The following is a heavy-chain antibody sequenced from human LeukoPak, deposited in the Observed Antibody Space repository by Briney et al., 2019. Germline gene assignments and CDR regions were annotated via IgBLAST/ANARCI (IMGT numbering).Heavy chain of an antibody. V-gene: IGHV4-59*08. Sequence: SETLSLTCTVSGGSISSYYWSWIRQPPGKGLEWIGYVYYSGSTNYNPSLKSRVTISVDTSKNQFSLKLSSVTAADTAVYYCARHVAARGYYFDYWGQGTLVTVSS. CDR2: VYYSGST. CDR1: GGSISSYY. D-gene: IGHD6-6*01. CDR3: ARHVAARGYYFDY. J-gene: IGHJ4*02.